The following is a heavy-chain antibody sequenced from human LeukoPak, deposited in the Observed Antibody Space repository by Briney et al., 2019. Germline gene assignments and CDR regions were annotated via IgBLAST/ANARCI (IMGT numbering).Heavy chain of an antibody. Sequence: GRSLRLSCAASGFTFSSYGMHWVRQAPGKGLEWVSYISSSGSTIYYADSVKGRFTISRDNAKNSLYLQMNSLRAEDTAVYYCARDAPYYGSGSYYNAFDYWGQGTLVTVSS. CDR1: GFTFSSYG. V-gene: IGHV3-48*04. CDR3: ARDAPYYGSGSYYNAFDY. CDR2: ISSSGSTI. J-gene: IGHJ4*02. D-gene: IGHD3-10*01.